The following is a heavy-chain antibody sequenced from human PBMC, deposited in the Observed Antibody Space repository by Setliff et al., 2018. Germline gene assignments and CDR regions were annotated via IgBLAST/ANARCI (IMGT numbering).Heavy chain of an antibody. CDR1: GGSISSSSHY. Sequence: SETLSLTCTVSGGSISSSSHYWGWIRQPPGKGLEWIGSIYYTGSTYYNPSLKSRVTMSVDTSKTQFSLKLGSATAADTAVYYCARDMGQPYYFESWGLGTLVTVSS. CDR3: ARDMGQPYYFES. V-gene: IGHV4-39*07. J-gene: IGHJ4*02. CDR2: IYYTGST. D-gene: IGHD1-1*01.